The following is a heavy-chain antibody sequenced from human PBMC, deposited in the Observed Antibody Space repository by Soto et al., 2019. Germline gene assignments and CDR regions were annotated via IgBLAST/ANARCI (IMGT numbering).Heavy chain of an antibody. J-gene: IGHJ6*03. CDR1: SGSISSSSYY. V-gene: IGHV4-39*01. D-gene: IGHD6-19*01. CDR2: IYYSGST. CDR3: ARQAGIAVAGYYYYMDV. Sequence: PSETLSLTCTVSSGSISSSSYYWGWIRQPPGKGLEWIGSIYYSGSTYYNPSLKSRVTISVDTSKNQFSLKLSSVTAADTAVYYCARQAGIAVAGYYYYMDVWGKGTTVTVSS.